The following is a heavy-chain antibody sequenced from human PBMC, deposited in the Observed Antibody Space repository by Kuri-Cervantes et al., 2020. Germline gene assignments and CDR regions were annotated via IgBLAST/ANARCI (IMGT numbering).Heavy chain of an antibody. D-gene: IGHD6-13*01. CDR1: GYSFTSYW. J-gene: IGHJ4*02. CDR3: ARRIAADMVWDY. CDR2: IYTSDSHT. V-gene: IGHV5-51*01. Sequence: GGSLRLSCKGSGYSFTSYWIGWVRQMPGKGLEWMWIIYTSDSHTRYSTSFQGQVTISAAKSISTAYLQWSSLQDSATAMYYWARRIAADMVWDYWGQGTMVTVSS.